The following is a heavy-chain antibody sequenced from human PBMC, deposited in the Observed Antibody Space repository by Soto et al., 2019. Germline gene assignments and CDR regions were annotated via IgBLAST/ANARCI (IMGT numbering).Heavy chain of an antibody. J-gene: IGHJ5*02. V-gene: IGHV4-39*01. D-gene: IGHD5-12*01. CDR1: GGSISSSSYY. CDR2: IYYSGST. CDR3: ARHSGYSGYVINWFDP. Sequence: PSETLSLTCTVSGGSISSSSYYWGWIRQPPGKGLEWIGSIYYSGSTYYNQSLKSRVTISVDTSKNQFSLKLSSVTAADTAVYYCARHSGYSGYVINWFDPWGQGTLVTVSS.